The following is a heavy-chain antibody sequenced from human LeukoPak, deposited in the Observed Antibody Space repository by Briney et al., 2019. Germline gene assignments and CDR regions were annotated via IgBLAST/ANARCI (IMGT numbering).Heavy chain of an antibody. CDR2: IIPIFGTA. V-gene: IGHV1-69*05. D-gene: IGHD5-24*01. Sequence: SVKVSCKASGGTFSSYAISWVRQAPGQGLEWMGGIIPIFGTANYAQKFQGRVTITTDESTSTAYMELSSLRSEDTAVYYCARSFSVEMATWWLTALDIWGQGTMVTVSS. J-gene: IGHJ3*02. CDR3: ARSFSVEMATWWLTALDI. CDR1: GGTFSSYA.